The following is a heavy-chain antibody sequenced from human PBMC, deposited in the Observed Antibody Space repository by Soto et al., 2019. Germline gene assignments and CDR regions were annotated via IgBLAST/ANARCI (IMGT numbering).Heavy chain of an antibody. D-gene: IGHD5-12*01. CDR3: ARDDKRGYDFGY. CDR1: GFTFSSYS. CDR2: ISGVLSYI. V-gene: IGHV3-21*01. Sequence: EVQLVESGGGLVKPGGSLRLSCVASGFTFSSYSINWVRQAPGKGLEWVSSISGVLSYIFYADSLKGRFTISRDNARNSVYLQMHSLRADDTAVYYCARDDKRGYDFGYWGQGTLVTVSS. J-gene: IGHJ4*02.